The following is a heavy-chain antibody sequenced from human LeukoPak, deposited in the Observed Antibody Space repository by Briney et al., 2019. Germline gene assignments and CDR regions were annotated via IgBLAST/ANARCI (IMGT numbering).Heavy chain of an antibody. CDR2: ISPFNGKT. Sequence: ALVKVSCKASGYTFITSGITWVRQAPGHGLKWMGWISPFNGKTRFAEEFQDRLTMTTDTPTRTAYMVLRSLRSDDTAVYYCVRDRDATPDDVRDYWGQGTLATVSS. V-gene: IGHV1-18*01. J-gene: IGHJ4*02. CDR3: VRDRDATPDDVRDY. CDR1: GYTFITSG. D-gene: IGHD2-21*02.